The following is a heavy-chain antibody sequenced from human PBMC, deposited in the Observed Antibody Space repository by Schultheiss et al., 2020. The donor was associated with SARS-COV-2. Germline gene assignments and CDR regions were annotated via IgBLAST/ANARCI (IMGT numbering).Heavy chain of an antibody. Sequence: SETLSLTCTVSGGSISSSSYYWGWIRQPPGKGLEWIGYIYYSGSTYYNPSLKSRVTISVDTSKNQFSLKLTSVTAADTAVYYCASTSMVGGRFDYWGQGTLVTVSS. D-gene: IGHD3-10*01. CDR2: IYYSGST. J-gene: IGHJ4*02. CDR3: ASTSMVGGRFDY. CDR1: GGSISSSSYY. V-gene: IGHV4-31*03.